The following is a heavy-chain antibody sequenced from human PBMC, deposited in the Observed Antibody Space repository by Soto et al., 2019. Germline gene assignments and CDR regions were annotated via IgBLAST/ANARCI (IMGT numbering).Heavy chain of an antibody. J-gene: IGHJ4*02. CDR3: AKDAVYNDGLWLMDH. Sequence: GGSLRLSCEASGLPHSSFAMMWVRQAPGKGLECVSGIYGSGRGIEYADSVKGRFTISRDNSKNTVYLQMTDLRADDTAVYYCAKDAVYNDGLWLMDHWGQGTQVTVSS. CDR2: IYGSGRGI. V-gene: IGHV3-23*05. D-gene: IGHD2-21*01. CDR1: GLPHSSFA.